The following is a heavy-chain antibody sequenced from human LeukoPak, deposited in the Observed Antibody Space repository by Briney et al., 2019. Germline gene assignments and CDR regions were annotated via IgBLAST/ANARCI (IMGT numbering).Heavy chain of an antibody. J-gene: IGHJ6*03. CDR3: ARVIAAADRRPYYMDV. D-gene: IGHD6-13*01. V-gene: IGHV4-61*02. CDR2: IYTSGST. Sequence: PSETLSLTCTVSGGSISSGSYYWSWIRQPAGKGLEWIGRIYTSGSTNYNPSLKSRVTISVDTSKNQFSLKLSSVTAADTAVYYCARVIAAADRRPYYMDVWGKGTTVTVSS. CDR1: GGSISSGSYY.